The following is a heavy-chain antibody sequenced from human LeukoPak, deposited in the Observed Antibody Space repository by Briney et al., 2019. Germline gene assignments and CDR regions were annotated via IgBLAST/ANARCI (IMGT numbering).Heavy chain of an antibody. CDR1: GGSISSGDYY. Sequence: SETLSLTCTVSGGSISSGDYYWSWIRQPPGTGLEWIGYIYYSGSTYYNPSLKSRVTISVDTSKNQSSLKLSSVTAADTAVYYCAREVTTVTKGPNRDGMDVWGQGTTVTVSS. D-gene: IGHD4-17*01. J-gene: IGHJ6*02. CDR3: AREVTTVTKGPNRDGMDV. V-gene: IGHV4-30-4*01. CDR2: IYYSGST.